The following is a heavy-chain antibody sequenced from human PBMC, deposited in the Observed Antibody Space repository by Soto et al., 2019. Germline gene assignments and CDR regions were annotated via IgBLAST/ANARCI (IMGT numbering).Heavy chain of an antibody. CDR3: AREIYDSSGYYAPFDP. D-gene: IGHD3-22*01. CDR2: ISSRSSTI. V-gene: IGHV3-48*01. J-gene: IGHJ5*02. Sequence: PGGSLRLSCAASGFTFSSYSMNWVRQAPGKGLEWVSYISSRSSTIYYADSVKGRFTISRDNAKNSLYLQMNSLRAEDTAVYYCAREIYDSSGYYAPFDPWCQGTLVTVSS. CDR1: GFTFSSYS.